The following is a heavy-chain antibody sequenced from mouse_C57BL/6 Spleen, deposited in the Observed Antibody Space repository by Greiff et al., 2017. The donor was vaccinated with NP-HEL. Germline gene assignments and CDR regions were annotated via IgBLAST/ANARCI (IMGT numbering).Heavy chain of an antibody. CDR2: IDPSDSYT. V-gene: IGHV1-69*01. CDR1: GYTFTSYW. D-gene: IGHD1-1*01. CDR3: ARCRLLRCRDWYFDV. J-gene: IGHJ1*03. Sequence: QVQLQQPGAELVMPGASVKLSCKASGYTFTSYWMHWVKQRPGQGLEWIGEIDPSDSYTNYNQKFKGKSTLTVDKSSSTAYMQRSSLTSEDSAVYYCARCRLLRCRDWYFDVWGTGTTVTVSS.